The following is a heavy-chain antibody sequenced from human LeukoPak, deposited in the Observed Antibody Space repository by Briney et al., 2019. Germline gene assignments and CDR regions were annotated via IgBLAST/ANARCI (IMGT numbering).Heavy chain of an antibody. CDR1: GFTFSSYA. CDR2: IWYDGSNT. Sequence: PGGSLRLSCAASGFTFSSYAMSWVRQAPGKGLEWVTYIWYDGSNTYYADSVKGRFTISRDNSKNTLHLQMNSLRAEDTAVYYCAKDAARPDYWGQGTLVTVSS. CDR3: AKDAARPDY. D-gene: IGHD6-6*01. V-gene: IGHV3-30*02. J-gene: IGHJ4*02.